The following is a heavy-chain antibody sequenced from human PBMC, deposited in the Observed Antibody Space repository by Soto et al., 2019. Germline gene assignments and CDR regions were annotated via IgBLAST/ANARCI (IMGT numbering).Heavy chain of an antibody. CDR3: ARFPQTAIVGAAYFDY. CDR2: IIPILVIA. CDR1: GGTFSSYI. D-gene: IGHD1-26*01. Sequence: QVQLVQSGAEVKKPGSSVKVSCKASGGTFSSYIISWLRQAPGRGLEWMGRIIPILVIANYAQKFQGRVTMTADKSTSTAYMELSSLRPEDTAVYYCARFPQTAIVGAAYFDYWGQGTLVTVSS. V-gene: IGHV1-69*02. J-gene: IGHJ4*02.